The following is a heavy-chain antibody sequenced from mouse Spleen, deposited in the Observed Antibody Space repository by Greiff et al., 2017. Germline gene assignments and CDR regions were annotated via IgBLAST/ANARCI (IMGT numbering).Heavy chain of an antibody. D-gene: IGHD4-1*01. Sequence: VQLQQPGAELVKPGASVKLSCKASGYTFTSYWMQWVKQRPGQGLEWIGEIDPSDSYTNYNQKFKGKATLTVDTSSSTAYMQLSSLTSEDSAVYYCAPTGMGAMDYWGQGTSVTVSS. J-gene: IGHJ4*01. CDR3: APTGMGAMDY. CDR1: GYTFTSYW. CDR2: IDPSDSYT. V-gene: IGHV1-50*01.